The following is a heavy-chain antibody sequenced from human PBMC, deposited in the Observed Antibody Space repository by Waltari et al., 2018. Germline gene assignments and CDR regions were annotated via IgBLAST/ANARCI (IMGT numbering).Heavy chain of an antibody. CDR2: IIPILGIA. CDR1: GGTFSSYA. D-gene: IGHD6-13*01. CDR3: ARLVAAAGNYYYMDV. V-gene: IGHV1-69*10. J-gene: IGHJ6*03. Sequence: QVQLVQSGAEVKKPGSSVKVSCKASGGTFSSYAISWVRQAPGPGLEWMGGIIPILGIANYAQKCQGRVTSTADKSTSTAYMELSSLRSEDTAVYYCARLVAAAGNYYYMDVWGKGTTVTVSS.